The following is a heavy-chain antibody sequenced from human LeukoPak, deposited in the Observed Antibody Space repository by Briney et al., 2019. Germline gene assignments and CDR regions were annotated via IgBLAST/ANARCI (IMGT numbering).Heavy chain of an antibody. CDR3: ALSREAAGTVFDD. V-gene: IGHV3-74*01. J-gene: IGHJ4*02. CDR2: INSDGRST. D-gene: IGHD6-13*01. CDR1: GFTFNSFG. Sequence: GRSLRLSCAASGFTFNSFGMHWVRQAPGKGLVWVSRINSDGRSTTYADSVKGRFTISRDNAKNTLYLQMNSLRAEDTAVYYCALSREAAGTVFDDWGQGTLVTLSS.